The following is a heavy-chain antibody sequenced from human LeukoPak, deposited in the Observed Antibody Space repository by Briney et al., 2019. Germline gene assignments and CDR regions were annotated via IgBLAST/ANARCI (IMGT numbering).Heavy chain of an antibody. J-gene: IGHJ4*02. D-gene: IGHD1-26*01. V-gene: IGHV1-2*06. CDR2: INPSTGGT. Sequence: ASVKVSCKASGYTFSGDYVHWVRQAPGQGHEWMGRINPSTGGTTYAQKFQGRVTMTRDTSVSTAYMELNRLTSDDTAVYFCARDRSLYSGSFASWGQGTLVTVSS. CDR3: ARDRSLYSGSFAS. CDR1: GYTFSGDY.